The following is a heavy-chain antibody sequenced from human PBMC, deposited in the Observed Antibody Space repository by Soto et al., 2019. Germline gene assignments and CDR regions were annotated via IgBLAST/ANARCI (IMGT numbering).Heavy chain of an antibody. CDR2: INAYNGDI. CDR1: GSTFTSYG. D-gene: IGHD2-2*01. J-gene: IGHJ4*02. Sequence: AQLKGSCKASGSTFTSYGISWVRQAPGQVLEWMGWINAYNGDINYAQKFQGRVTMTTETTTNSAYLELGSLRSDDTAVYYCTRATLGGPYCSSTSCYQYWGQGTKVTVSS. CDR3: TRATLGGPYCSSTSCYQY. V-gene: IGHV1-18*04.